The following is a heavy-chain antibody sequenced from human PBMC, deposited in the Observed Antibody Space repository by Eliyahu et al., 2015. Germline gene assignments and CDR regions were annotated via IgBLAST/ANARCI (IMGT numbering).Heavy chain of an antibody. J-gene: IGHJ4*02. Sequence: QVQLVQSGAEVKKPGASVKVSCXASGYTFTGYYMXWVRQAPGQGLEWMGWINPNSGGTNYAQKFQGRVTMTRDTSISTAYMELSRLRSDDTAVYYCARVSQWLVKGDFDYWGQGTLVTVSS. CDR1: GYTFTGYY. CDR2: INPNSGGT. D-gene: IGHD6-19*01. V-gene: IGHV1-2*02. CDR3: ARVSQWLVKGDFDY.